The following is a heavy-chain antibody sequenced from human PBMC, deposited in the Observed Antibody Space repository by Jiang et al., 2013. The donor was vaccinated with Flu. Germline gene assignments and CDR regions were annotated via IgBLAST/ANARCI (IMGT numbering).Heavy chain of an antibody. V-gene: IGHV3-13*01. CDR1: GFTFSSYD. J-gene: IGHJ6*02. CDR3: ARDLAYCTNGVCQTKNGMDV. D-gene: IGHD2-8*01. CDR2: IGTAGDT. Sequence: SCAASGFTFSSYDMHWVRQATGKGLEWVSAIGTAGDTYYPGSVKGRFTISRENAKNSLYLQMNSLRAGDTAVYYCARDLAYCTNGVCQTKNGMDVWGQGTTVTVSS.